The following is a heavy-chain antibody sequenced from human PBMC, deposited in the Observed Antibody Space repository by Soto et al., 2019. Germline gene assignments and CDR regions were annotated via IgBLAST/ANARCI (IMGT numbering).Heavy chain of an antibody. V-gene: IGHV4-34*01. CDR3: ARRLRYYYGMDV. Sequence: QEQLQQWGAGLWKPSETVSLTCADCGGSFSGYYWSWIRQPPGKGLGWIGEIKHSGSTNYNPSLKSRVTISVDTSKNQFSLKLSSVTAADTAVYYCARRLRYYYGMDVWGQGTTVTVSS. J-gene: IGHJ6*02. CDR2: IKHSGST. D-gene: IGHD5-12*01. CDR1: GGSFSGYY.